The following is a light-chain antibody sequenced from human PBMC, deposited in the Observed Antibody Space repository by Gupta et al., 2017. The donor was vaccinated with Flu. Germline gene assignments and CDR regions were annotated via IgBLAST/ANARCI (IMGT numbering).Light chain of an antibody. Sequence: DIQMTQSPSSLSASVGDRVTIPCRASQTIGNYLNWYQMKPGKAPKLLIYAASRLQSGVPSRFSGSGSETDFTLTISTLQPEGFATYYCQQTYRIPHSFGQGTKLEIK. J-gene: IGKJ2*03. V-gene: IGKV1-39*01. CDR2: AAS. CDR3: QQTYRIPHS. CDR1: QTIGNY.